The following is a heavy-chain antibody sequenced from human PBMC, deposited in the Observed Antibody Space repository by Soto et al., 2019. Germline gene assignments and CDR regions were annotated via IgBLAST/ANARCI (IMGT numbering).Heavy chain of an antibody. CDR2: IEGDGNEK. Sequence: VRLVESGGGLAQPGGSLRLSCAASEFTFSTYWMTWVRQAPGKGLAWVANIEGDGNEKNYVDSVKGRFTISRDNAKRSLYLQMNSLRVEDTAVYYCVRGLYTGSPHFFYWGQGTLVTVST. V-gene: IGHV3-7*05. J-gene: IGHJ4*02. CDR3: VRGLYTGSPHFFY. D-gene: IGHD1-1*01. CDR1: EFTFSTYW.